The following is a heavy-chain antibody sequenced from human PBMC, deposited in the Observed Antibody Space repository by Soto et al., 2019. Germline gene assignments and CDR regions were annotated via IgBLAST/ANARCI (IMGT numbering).Heavy chain of an antibody. D-gene: IGHD2-15*01. CDR1: GFTFSSYS. V-gene: IGHV3-21*01. J-gene: IGHJ4*02. CDR2: ISSSSSYI. Sequence: GGSLRLSCAASGFTFSSYSMNWVRQAPGKGLEWVSSISSSSSYIYYADSVKGRFTISRDNAKNSLYLQMNSLRAEDTAVYYCARVPGDLGYCSGGSCPGHYFDYWGQGTLVTVSS. CDR3: ARVPGDLGYCSGGSCPGHYFDY.